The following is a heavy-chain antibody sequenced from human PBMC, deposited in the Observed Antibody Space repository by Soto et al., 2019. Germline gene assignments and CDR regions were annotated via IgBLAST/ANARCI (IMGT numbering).Heavy chain of an antibody. Sequence: EVQLEESGGGLVQPGGSLRLSCAASGITFSTYWMHWVRQVPDKGLVWVSHINGDGSDTNYADSVKGRFSISRDNTKNTVHLQMNSLRVEDTAVYYCTSLTTRGDYLDLWGRGTLVTVSS. CDR3: TSLTTRGDYLDL. V-gene: IGHV3-74*01. D-gene: IGHD4-17*01. J-gene: IGHJ2*01. CDR2: INGDGSDT. CDR1: GITFSTYW.